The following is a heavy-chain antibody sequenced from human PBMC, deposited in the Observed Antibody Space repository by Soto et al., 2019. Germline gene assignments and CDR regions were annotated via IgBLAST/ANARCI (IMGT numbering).Heavy chain of an antibody. CDR2: IYPGDSDT. CDR3: ARRIWDCRSTSCSRAVDAFDI. V-gene: IGHV5-51*01. CDR1: GYSFTSYW. J-gene: IGHJ3*02. D-gene: IGHD2-2*01. Sequence: GESLKISCKDSGYSFTSYWIGWVRQMPGKGLEWMGIIYPGDSDTRYSPSFQGQVTISADKSISTAYLQWSSLKASDTAMYYCARRIWDCRSTSCSRAVDAFDIWGQGTMVTVSS.